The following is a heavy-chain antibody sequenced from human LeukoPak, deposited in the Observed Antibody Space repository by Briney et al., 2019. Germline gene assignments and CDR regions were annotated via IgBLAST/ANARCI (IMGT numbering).Heavy chain of an antibody. V-gene: IGHV3-7*01. Sequence: GGSLRLSCAASGFTFTSYWMTWVRQAPGKGLEWVANIKQDGSEKYYVDSVKGRFTISRDNAYNSLYLQMNSLRAEDTAVYYCAKDLLGQWPTVFDYWGQGTLVTVSS. CDR1: GFTFTSYW. CDR3: AKDLLGQWPTVFDY. D-gene: IGHD6-19*01. CDR2: IKQDGSEK. J-gene: IGHJ4*02.